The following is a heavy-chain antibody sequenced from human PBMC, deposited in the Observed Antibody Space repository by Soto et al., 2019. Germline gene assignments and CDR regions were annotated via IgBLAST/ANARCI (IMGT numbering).Heavy chain of an antibody. CDR2: LYYTGST. D-gene: IGHD2-15*01. J-gene: IGHJ4*02. Sequence: PSETLSLTCSVSGGSISSGGYYWNWIRQSPGKGLEWIGHLYYTGSTNYNPSLKSRVTISVDTSKNQFFLNLTSVTAADTAVYYRARGPIPVVRRYFDSWGQGIPVTVSS. CDR1: GGSISSGGYY. V-gene: IGHV4-61*08. CDR3: ARGPIPVVRRYFDS.